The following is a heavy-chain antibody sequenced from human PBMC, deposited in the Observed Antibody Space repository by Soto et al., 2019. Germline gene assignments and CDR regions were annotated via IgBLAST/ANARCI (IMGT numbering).Heavy chain of an antibody. CDR3: AKVLRYYDSSGYGRFFDY. D-gene: IGHD3-22*01. CDR1: GFTFSSYA. J-gene: IGHJ4*02. CDR2: ISGSGGST. Sequence: PGGSLRLSCAASGFTFSSYAMSWVRQAPGKGLEWVSAISGSGGSTYYADSVKGRFTISRDNSKNTLYLQMNSLRAEDTAVYYCAKVLRYYDSSGYGRFFDYWGQGTLVTVSS. V-gene: IGHV3-23*01.